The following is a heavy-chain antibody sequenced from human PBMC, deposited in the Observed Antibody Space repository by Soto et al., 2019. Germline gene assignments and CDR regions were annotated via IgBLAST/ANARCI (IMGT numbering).Heavy chain of an antibody. Sequence: EVQLVESGGGLVQPGGSLRLSCAASGFTFSSYWMHWVRQAPGKGLVWVSRINSDGSSTSYADSVKGRFTISRDNAKNTLYQQLNSLIAEDTAVYYCARDQWLRDYWYFDLCVRGTLVTVSS. V-gene: IGHV3-74*01. CDR1: GFTFSSYW. CDR2: INSDGSST. D-gene: IGHD5-12*01. CDR3: ARDQWLRDYWYFDL. J-gene: IGHJ2*01.